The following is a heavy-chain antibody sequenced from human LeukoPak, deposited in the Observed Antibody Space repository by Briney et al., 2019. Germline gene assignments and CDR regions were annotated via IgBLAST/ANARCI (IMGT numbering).Heavy chain of an antibody. CDR3: ARVADY. CDR1: GFTFSSHW. V-gene: IGHV3-7*01. CDR2: IKQDGSEK. Sequence: GGSLRLSCAASGFTFSSHWMSWVRQAPGKGLEWVANIKQDGSEKYYVDSVKGRFTISRDNAKNSLYLQMNSLRAEDTAVYYCARVADYWGQGTLVTVSS. J-gene: IGHJ4*02.